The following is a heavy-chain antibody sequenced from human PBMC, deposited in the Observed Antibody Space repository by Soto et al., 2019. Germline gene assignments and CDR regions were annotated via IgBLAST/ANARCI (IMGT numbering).Heavy chain of an antibody. CDR2: INHSGST. D-gene: IGHD1-26*01. J-gene: IGHJ4*02. Sequence: LETLFPHRAVYCGGFSWFYLGWVRPPPGKGLEWIGEINHSGSTNNNPSLKSRVTISVDTSKNQFSLKLSSVTAADTAVYYCARFNKWELLKHYFDYWGQGTLVTVSS. V-gene: IGHV4-34*01. CDR1: CGGFSWFY. CDR3: ARFNKWELLKHYFDY.